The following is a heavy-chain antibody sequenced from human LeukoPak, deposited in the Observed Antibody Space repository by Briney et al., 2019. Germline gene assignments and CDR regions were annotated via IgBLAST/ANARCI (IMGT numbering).Heavy chain of an antibody. D-gene: IGHD2-2*01. Sequence: SETLPLTCTVSGGSVSSSSYYWGWIRQPPGKGLEWIGSIYYSGSTYYNPSLKSRVTISVDTSKNQFSLKLSSVTAADTAVYYCARQVVVPARNWFDPWGQGTLVTVSS. CDR1: GGSVSSSSYY. CDR2: IYYSGST. CDR3: ARQVVVPARNWFDP. J-gene: IGHJ5*02. V-gene: IGHV4-39*01.